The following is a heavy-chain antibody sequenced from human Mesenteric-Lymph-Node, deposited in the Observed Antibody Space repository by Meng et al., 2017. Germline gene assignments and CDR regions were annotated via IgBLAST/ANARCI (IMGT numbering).Heavy chain of an antibody. Sequence: GESLKISCAASGFTFSTYWMSWVRQAPGKGLEWVANIKEDGSEENYVDSVKGRFTISRDNAKKSLYLQMNSLTAADTAVYYCARIGSAYDRGLFDYWGQGTLVTVSS. CDR2: IKEDGSEE. V-gene: IGHV3-7*01. CDR3: ARIGSAYDRGLFDY. CDR1: GFTFSTYW. D-gene: IGHD5-12*01. J-gene: IGHJ4*02.